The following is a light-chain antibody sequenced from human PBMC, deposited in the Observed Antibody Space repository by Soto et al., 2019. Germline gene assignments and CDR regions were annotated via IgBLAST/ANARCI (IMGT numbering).Light chain of an antibody. J-gene: IGLJ3*02. CDR2: GNT. CDR1: SPNIGAGYN. V-gene: IGLV1-40*01. Sequence: QSALTQPPSVSGAPGQRVTISCPGSSPNIGAGYNVHWYQQLPGTAPKLLIYGNTNRPSGVPDRFSGSKSGTSASLAITGLQAEDEADYYCQSYDSSLSGWVFGGGTQLTVL. CDR3: QSYDSSLSGWV.